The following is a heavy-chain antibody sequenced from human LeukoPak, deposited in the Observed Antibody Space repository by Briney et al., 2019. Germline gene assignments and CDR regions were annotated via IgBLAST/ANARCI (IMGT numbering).Heavy chain of an antibody. CDR1: GFTFSSYA. V-gene: IGHV3-23*01. CDR3: AGDPDISSGWFYYYYYGMDV. D-gene: IGHD6-19*01. J-gene: IGHJ6*02. CDR2: ISGSGGST. Sequence: GGSLRLSCAASGFTFSSYAMSWVRQAPGKGLEWVSAISGSGGSTYYADSVKGRFTISRDNSKNTLYLQMNSLRAEDTAVYYCAGDPDISSGWFYYYYYGMDVWGQGTTVTVSS.